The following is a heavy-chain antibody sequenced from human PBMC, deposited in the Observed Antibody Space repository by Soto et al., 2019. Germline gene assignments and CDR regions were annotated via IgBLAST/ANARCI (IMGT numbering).Heavy chain of an antibody. D-gene: IGHD6-13*01. Sequence: EVQLVESGGGLVQPGGSLRLSCAASGFTFSSYWMSWVRQAPGKGLEWVANIKQDGSEKYYVDSVKGRFTISRDNAKNSLYLQMNSLRAGDTAVYYCARVQHSARIAAAHDYWGQGTLVTVSS. V-gene: IGHV3-7*01. CDR1: GFTFSSYW. CDR3: ARVQHSARIAAAHDY. CDR2: IKQDGSEK. J-gene: IGHJ4*02.